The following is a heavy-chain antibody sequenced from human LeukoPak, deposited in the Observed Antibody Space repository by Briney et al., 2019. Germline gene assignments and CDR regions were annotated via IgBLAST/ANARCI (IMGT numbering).Heavy chain of an antibody. D-gene: IGHD3-22*01. CDR3: ARGNYYDSNTYYRAFDI. Sequence: SETLSLTCTVSGGSVSSYYWSWIRQPPGKGLEWIGYIYYGGSTNYNPSLKSRVTISVDTSKNQFSLKLSSVTAADTAVYYCARGNYYDSNTYYRAFDIWGQGTMVTVSS. CDR1: GGSVSSYY. V-gene: IGHV4-59*02. CDR2: IYYGGST. J-gene: IGHJ3*02.